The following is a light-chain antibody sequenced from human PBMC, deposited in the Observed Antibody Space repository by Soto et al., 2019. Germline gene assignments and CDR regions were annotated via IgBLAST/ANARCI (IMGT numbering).Light chain of an antibody. Sequence: QSPLTQPASVSGPPGHSITISGPGTRRDVGSNNLVSWYQQHPGKAPKLMIYEVSKRPSGVSNRFSGSKSGNTASLTISGLQAEDEADYYCCSYAGSSTYGFGTGTKVTVL. CDR1: RRDVGSNNL. V-gene: IGLV2-23*02. CDR2: EVS. CDR3: CSYAGSSTYG. J-gene: IGLJ1*01.